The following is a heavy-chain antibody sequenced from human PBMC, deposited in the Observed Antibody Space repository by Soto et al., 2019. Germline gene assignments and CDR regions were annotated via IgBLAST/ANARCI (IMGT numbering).Heavy chain of an antibody. Sequence: QVQLVESGGGVVQPGRSLRLSCAVSGFTFSSYAMHWVRQAPGKGLEWVAVVSYDGSNKYYADSVKGRFAISRDNSKNTLYLQMNSLRVEDTAVYYCAVLRYDIYLTDYITMDVWGQGTTVTVSS. CDR1: GFTFSSYA. CDR3: AVLRYDIYLTDYITMDV. V-gene: IGHV3-30*09. CDR2: VSYDGSNK. J-gene: IGHJ6*02. D-gene: IGHD3-9*01.